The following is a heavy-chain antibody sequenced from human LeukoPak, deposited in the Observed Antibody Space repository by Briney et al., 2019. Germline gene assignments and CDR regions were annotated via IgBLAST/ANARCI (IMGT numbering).Heavy chain of an antibody. CDR2: IYYSGST. J-gene: IGHJ3*02. D-gene: IGHD1-26*01. CDR3: ARGGVGATSPAFDI. V-gene: IGHV4-39*01. CDR1: GGSISSSSYY. Sequence: SETLSLTCTVSGGSISSSSYYWGWIRQPPGKGLEWIGSIYYSGSTYYNPSLKSRVTISVDTSKNQFSLKLSSVTAADTAVYYCARGGVGATSPAFDIWGQGTMVTVSS.